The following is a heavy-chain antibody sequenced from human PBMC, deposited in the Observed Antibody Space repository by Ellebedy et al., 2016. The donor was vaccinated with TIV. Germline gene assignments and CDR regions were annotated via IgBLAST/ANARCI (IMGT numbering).Heavy chain of an antibody. V-gene: IGHV3-21*01. CDR1: GFTFSAYG. D-gene: IGHD6-19*01. J-gene: IGHJ4*02. CDR3: ARDFGSAWH. Sequence: GESLKISCAASGFTFSAYGIHWARQAPGKGLEWVSSISSSSRYISYADSVKGRFTISRDNAKNSLYLQMNSLRAEDTAVYYCARDFGSAWHWGQGTLVTVSS. CDR2: ISSSSRYI.